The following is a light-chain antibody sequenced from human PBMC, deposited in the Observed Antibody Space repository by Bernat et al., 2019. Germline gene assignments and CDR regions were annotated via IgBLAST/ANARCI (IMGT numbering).Light chain of an antibody. CDR1: SSDVGGYKY. CDR2: EVS. V-gene: IGLV2-8*01. Sequence: QSALTQPPSASGSPGQSVTISCTGTSSDVGGYKYVSWYQQHPGKAPKLMIYEVSKRPSGVPDRFSGSKSGNTAYLTVSGLQAEYEADYYCISYAGNNIFVFGTGTKVTVL. J-gene: IGLJ1*01. CDR3: ISYAGNNIFV.